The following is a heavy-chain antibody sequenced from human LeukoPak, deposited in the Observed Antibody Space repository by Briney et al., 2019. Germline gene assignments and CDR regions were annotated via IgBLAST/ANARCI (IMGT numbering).Heavy chain of an antibody. D-gene: IGHD6-13*01. CDR1: GGSISSSSYY. V-gene: IGHV4-39*01. CDR2: IYYSGST. Sequence: SETLSLTCTVSGGSISSSSYYWGWIRQPPGKGLEWIGSIYYSGSTYYNPSLKSRVTISVDTSKNQFSLKLSSVTAADTAVYYCARLSSDSSSEVDYWGQGTLVTVSS. CDR3: ARLSSDSSSEVDY. J-gene: IGHJ4*02.